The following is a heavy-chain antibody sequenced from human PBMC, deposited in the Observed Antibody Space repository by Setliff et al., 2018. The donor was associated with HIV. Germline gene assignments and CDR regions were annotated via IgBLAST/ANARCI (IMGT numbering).Heavy chain of an antibody. CDR3: ARGSCSGCYLSDY. J-gene: IGHJ4*02. CDR1: GYTFGTNA. D-gene: IGHD6-19*01. V-gene: IGHV1-3*01. CDR2: INAGDDNT. Sequence: ASVKVSCKAFGYTFGTNAIHWVRQAPGQRLEWMGYINAGDDNTRYSEKFKGRVTITRDTSANTAYMELSSLRSEDTAVYYCARGSCSGCYLSDYWGLGTLVTVSS.